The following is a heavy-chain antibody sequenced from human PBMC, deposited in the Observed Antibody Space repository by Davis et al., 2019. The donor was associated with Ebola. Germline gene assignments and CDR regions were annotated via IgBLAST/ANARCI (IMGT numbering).Heavy chain of an antibody. CDR2: INAGNGNT. Sequence: ASVKVSCKASGYTFSNFAMHWVRQAPGQGLEWMGWINAGNGNTKNSQKFQGRITLTRDTSANTVYMELTGLIPADTAVYYCARDVSPFMNWFDRWGQGTLVTVSS. J-gene: IGHJ5*02. CDR1: GYTFSNFA. CDR3: ARDVSPFMNWFDR. D-gene: IGHD5/OR15-5a*01. V-gene: IGHV1-3*01.